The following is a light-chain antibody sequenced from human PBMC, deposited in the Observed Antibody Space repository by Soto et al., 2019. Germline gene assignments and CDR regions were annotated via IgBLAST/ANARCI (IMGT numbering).Light chain of an antibody. J-gene: IGLJ2*01. Sequence: QLVLTQPASVSGSPGQSITISCTGTSSDIGSYNLVSWYQQHPGKAPKLMIYEATKRPSGVSNRFSGSKSGNTASLTISGLQAEDEADYYCCLYASSSTFIFGGGTKLTVL. V-gene: IGLV2-23*02. CDR1: SSDIGSYNL. CDR2: EAT. CDR3: CLYASSSTFI.